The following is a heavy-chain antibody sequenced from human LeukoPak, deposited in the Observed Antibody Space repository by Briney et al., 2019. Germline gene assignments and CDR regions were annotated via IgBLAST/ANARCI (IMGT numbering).Heavy chain of an antibody. V-gene: IGHV1-46*01. D-gene: IGHD3-3*01. CDR3: ARGYYDFWSGYYPSYYYGMDV. CDR1: GYTLTELS. CDR2: INPSGGST. J-gene: IGHJ6*02. Sequence: ASVKVSCKVSGYTLTELSMHWVRQAPGQGLEWMGIINPSGGSTSYAQKFQGRVTMTRDTSTSTVYMELSSLRSEDTAVYYCARGYYDFWSGYYPSYYYGMDVWGQGTTVTVSS.